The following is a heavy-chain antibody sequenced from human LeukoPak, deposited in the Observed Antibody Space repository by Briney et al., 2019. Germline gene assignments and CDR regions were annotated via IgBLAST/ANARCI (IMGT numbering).Heavy chain of an antibody. D-gene: IGHD1-26*01. CDR1: GFTSNNYA. CDR3: ANGLAASGNFLLRDYYYFIDV. J-gene: IGHJ6*03. V-gene: IGHV3-23*01. CDR2: INGNGAAT. Sequence: GGSLRLSCVASGFTSNNYAMHWVRQAPGKGLEWVSTINGNGAATYYADSFKGRFLISRDDSKSTAYLRMNKLRVEDSGLYYCANGLAASGNFLLRDYYYFIDVWGKGTTVIVS.